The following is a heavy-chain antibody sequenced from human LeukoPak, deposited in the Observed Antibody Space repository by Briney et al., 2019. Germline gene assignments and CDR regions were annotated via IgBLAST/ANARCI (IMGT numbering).Heavy chain of an antibody. J-gene: IGHJ6*04. Sequence: GGSLRLSCAASGFTFREHWIHWVRQAPGKGLTWLSHLDIDGNNSSHADSVKGRLTTSRVKAKQTVYLQMNNLRAEDTAVYFCVRGEDWTGYVTPSVEVWGKGTTVTVSS. V-gene: IGHV3-74*01. CDR1: GFTFREHW. D-gene: IGHD3/OR15-3a*01. CDR3: VRGEDWTGYVTPSVEV. CDR2: LDIDGNNS.